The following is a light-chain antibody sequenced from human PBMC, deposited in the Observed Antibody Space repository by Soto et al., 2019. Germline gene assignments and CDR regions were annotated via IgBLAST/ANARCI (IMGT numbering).Light chain of an antibody. CDR3: QQYSNYPSLT. CDR2: RAS. J-gene: IGKJ4*01. V-gene: IGKV1-5*03. Sequence: DIQMTQSPSTLSASVGDRVSITCRASQTINNLMAWYQQKPGQAPKLLIYRASNLETGVPSRFSGSGSGTEFPITISSLQPDDFATYYCQQYSNYPSLTFGGGTKVEIK. CDR1: QTINNL.